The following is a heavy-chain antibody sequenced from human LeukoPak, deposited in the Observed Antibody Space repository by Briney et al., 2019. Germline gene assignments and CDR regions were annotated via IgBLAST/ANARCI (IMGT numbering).Heavy chain of an antibody. Sequence: GASVKVSCKAPGYTFTGDFMQSVRHAPGQGLEWMGWINPNSGGTHYAQKFQGRVTMTRDTSISTAYMELSRLRSDDTAVYYCASYSGLRLGELSLYLIDYWGQGTLVTVSS. J-gene: IGHJ4*02. CDR3: ASYSGLRLGELSLYLIDY. CDR1: GYTFTGDF. V-gene: IGHV1-2*02. CDR2: INPNSGGT. D-gene: IGHD3-16*02.